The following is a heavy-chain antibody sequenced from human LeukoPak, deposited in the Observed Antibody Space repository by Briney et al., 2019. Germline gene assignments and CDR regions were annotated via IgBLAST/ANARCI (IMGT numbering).Heavy chain of an antibody. Sequence: GASVKVSCKVSTYTLTELSIHWVRQAPGKGLEWMGGFDPEHGEAIYAQKFQGRVIMTEDTSTDTAYMELSGLRSEDTVVYYCATGRLYYDRRGYYENDAFDLWGHGTRVTVTS. CDR1: TYTLTELS. D-gene: IGHD3-22*01. J-gene: IGHJ3*01. CDR3: ATGRLYYDRRGYYENDAFDL. V-gene: IGHV1-24*01. CDR2: FDPEHGEA.